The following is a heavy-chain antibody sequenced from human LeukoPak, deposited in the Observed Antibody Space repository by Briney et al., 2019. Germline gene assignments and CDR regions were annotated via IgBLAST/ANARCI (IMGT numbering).Heavy chain of an antibody. V-gene: IGHV1-24*01. Sequence: ASVKVSCKVSGYTLTELSMHWVRQAPGKGLEWMGGFDPEDGETIYAQKFQGRVTMTEDTSTDTAYLELSSLGSEDTAVYYCATLKWELNIFDYWGQGTLVTVSS. J-gene: IGHJ4*02. CDR1: GYTLTELS. CDR3: ATLKWELNIFDY. CDR2: FDPEDGET. D-gene: IGHD1-26*01.